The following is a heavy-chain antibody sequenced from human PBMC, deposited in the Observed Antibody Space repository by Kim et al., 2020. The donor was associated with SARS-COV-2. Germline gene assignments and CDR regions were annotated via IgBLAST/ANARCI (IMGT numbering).Heavy chain of an antibody. CDR3: AAIDTVQVHGGS. J-gene: IGHJ4*02. V-gene: IGHV3-7*01. D-gene: IGHD3-10*01. Sequence: YVDSVKGRFTMSRDNAKNSLYLQMSSLRTEDTAIYYGAAIDTVQVHGGSWGQGTLVTVSS.